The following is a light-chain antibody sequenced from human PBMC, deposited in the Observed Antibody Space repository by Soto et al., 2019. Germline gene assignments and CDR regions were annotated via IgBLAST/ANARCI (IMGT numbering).Light chain of an antibody. Sequence: QSVLTQPPSVSAAPGQKVTISCSGSSSNIGNNYVSWYQQLPGTAPKLLIYDNNKRRSGIPDRFSGSKSGTSATLGITGLQTGDEADYYCGTWDSSLSAGGVFGGGTKLTVL. CDR1: SSNIGNNY. CDR3: GTWDSSLSAGGV. V-gene: IGLV1-51*01. J-gene: IGLJ2*01. CDR2: DNN.